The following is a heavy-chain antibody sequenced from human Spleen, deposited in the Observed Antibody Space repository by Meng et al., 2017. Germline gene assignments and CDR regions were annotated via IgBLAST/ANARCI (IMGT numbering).Heavy chain of an antibody. Sequence: QPQHWGARLLNPSEPLSLTCAVYGGSFSGYYWNWIRQPPGRGLEWIGEINHSGTTNYNPSLKSRVTISVDTSKNQFSLKLSSVTAADTAVYYCAGARSPRIFDYWGQGALVTVSS. V-gene: IGHV4-34*01. CDR2: INHSGTT. D-gene: IGHD1-26*01. CDR3: AGARSPRIFDY. J-gene: IGHJ4*02. CDR1: GGSFSGYY.